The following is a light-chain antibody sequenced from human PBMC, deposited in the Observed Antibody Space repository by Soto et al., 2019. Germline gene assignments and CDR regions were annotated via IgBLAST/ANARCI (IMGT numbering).Light chain of an antibody. CDR2: GAS. CDR1: QSVSSSY. J-gene: IGKJ1*01. Sequence: EIVLTQSPGTLSLSPGERGTLSCRTSQSVSSSYLAWYQQKPGQAPRLLIYGASTRATGIPDRFSGSGSGTDFTLTISRLEHEDFAVYYCQQYGTSFWTFGQGTKVEIK. CDR3: QQYGTSFWT. V-gene: IGKV3-20*01.